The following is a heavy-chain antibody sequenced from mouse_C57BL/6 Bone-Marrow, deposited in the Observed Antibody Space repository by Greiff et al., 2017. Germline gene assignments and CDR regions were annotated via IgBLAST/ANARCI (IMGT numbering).Heavy chain of an antibody. CDR3: ARGGLLRFAY. Sequence: VQLQQSGAELVRPGTSVKLSCKASGYTFTSYWMHWVKQRPGQGLEWIGVIDPSDSYTNYNQKFKGKATLTVDTSSSTAYMQLSSLTSEDSAVYYCARGGLLRFAYWGQGTLVTVSA. D-gene: IGHD2-3*01. V-gene: IGHV1-59*01. CDR1: GYTFTSYW. CDR2: IDPSDSYT. J-gene: IGHJ3*01.